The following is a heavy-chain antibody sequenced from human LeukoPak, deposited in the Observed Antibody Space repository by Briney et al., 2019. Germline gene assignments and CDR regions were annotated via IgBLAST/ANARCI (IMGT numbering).Heavy chain of an antibody. CDR2: IYYSGST. Sequence: SETLSLTCTVSGVSISSSSYYWGWIRQPPGKGLEWIGSIYYSGSTYYNPSLKSRVTISVDTSKNQFSLKLSSVTAADTAVYYCARLGNQYCTSTSCPIGAFDIWGQGTMVTVSS. CDR3: ARLGNQYCTSTSCPIGAFDI. CDR1: GVSISSSSYY. J-gene: IGHJ3*02. V-gene: IGHV4-39*01. D-gene: IGHD2-2*01.